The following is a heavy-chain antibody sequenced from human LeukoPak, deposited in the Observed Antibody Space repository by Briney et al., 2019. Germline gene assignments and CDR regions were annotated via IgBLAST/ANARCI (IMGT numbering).Heavy chain of an antibody. D-gene: IGHD6-19*01. CDR3: ARDLDNSGWYVFGY. J-gene: IGHJ4*02. CDR1: GGAISRYY. V-gene: IGHV4-59*01. CDR2: ISYSGGT. Sequence: SETLSLTCTVAGGAISRYYWSWVRQPPGKGLDWRGYISYSGGTNYNPSHKSRVTISVDTSKNQHSLKLSSVTAADTAVYYCARDLDNSGWYVFGYWGQGNLVTVS.